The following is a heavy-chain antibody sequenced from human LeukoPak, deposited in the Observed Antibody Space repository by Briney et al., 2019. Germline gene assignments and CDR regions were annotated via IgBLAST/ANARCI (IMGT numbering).Heavy chain of an antibody. V-gene: IGHV4-59*08. CDR2: INYSGGT. Sequence: SETLSLTCIVSGGSISSYYWSWIRQPPGKGLEWIGHINYSGGTKYNPSLKSRVTISVDTPKNQFSLKLSSVTAADTAVYYCARSDYCSSTSCYENYNWFDPWGQGTLVTVSS. CDR3: ARSDYCSSTSCYENYNWFDP. J-gene: IGHJ5*02. CDR1: GGSISSYY. D-gene: IGHD2-2*01.